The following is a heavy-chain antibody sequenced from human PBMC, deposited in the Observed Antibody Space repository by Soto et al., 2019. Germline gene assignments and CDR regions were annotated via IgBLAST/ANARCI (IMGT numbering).Heavy chain of an antibody. J-gene: IGHJ4*02. V-gene: IGHV3-23*01. D-gene: IGHD1-1*01. CDR1: GFTFSSYA. CDR2: ISGSGGST. CDR3: SKVLYNWNDKYYFDY. Sequence: GGSLRLSCAASGFTFSSYAMSWVRQAPGKGLEWVSAISGSGGSTYYADSVKGRFTISRDNSKNTLYLQMNSLRAEDTAVYYCSKVLYNWNDKYYFDYWGQGTLVTSP.